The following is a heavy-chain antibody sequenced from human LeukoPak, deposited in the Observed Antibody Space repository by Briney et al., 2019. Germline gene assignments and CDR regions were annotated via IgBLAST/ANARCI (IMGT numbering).Heavy chain of an antibody. CDR1: GGTISWFY. J-gene: IGHJ3*02. CDR2: IHYTGTV. Sequence: SETLSLTCTVSGGTISWFYWSWIRQSPGRGLEWIAYIHYTGTVNYNPAHKSRATISVDMSNNQFSLELTFVTAADTAVYYCARGLTTDYGAFNIWGQGTAVSVSP. CDR3: ARGLTTDYGAFNI. D-gene: IGHD4-17*01. V-gene: IGHV4-59*01.